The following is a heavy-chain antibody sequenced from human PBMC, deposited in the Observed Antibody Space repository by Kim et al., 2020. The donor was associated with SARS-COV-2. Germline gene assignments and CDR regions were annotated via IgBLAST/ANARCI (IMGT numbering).Heavy chain of an antibody. V-gene: IGHV6-1*01. CDR1: GDSVSSNSAA. CDR3: ARSEFFRVEIAAAGTIVFYYYYGMDV. CDR2: TYYRSKWYN. J-gene: IGHJ6*02. D-gene: IGHD6-13*01. Sequence: SQTLSLTCAISGDSVSSNSAAWNWIRQSPSRGLEWLGRTYYRSKWYNDYAVSVKSRITINPDTSKNQFSLQLNSVTPEDTAVYYCARSEFFRVEIAAAGTIVFYYYYGMDVWGQGTTVTVSS.